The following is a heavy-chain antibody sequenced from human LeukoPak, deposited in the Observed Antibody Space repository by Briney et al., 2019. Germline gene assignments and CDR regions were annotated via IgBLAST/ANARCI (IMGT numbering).Heavy chain of an antibody. CDR3: SRESRVYSYGAFCHY. D-gene: IGHD5-18*01. CDR2: IYYSGCP. CDR1: GRSISSYY. J-gene: IGHJ4*02. Sequence: SETLSLPCTVSGRSISSYYWSWIRQPPGKGLEWLGYIYYSGCPNYNPSLKSRVTISVDTSKNQFSLKLGSVTAAEPACDYRSRESRVYSYGAFCHYWGQGTLVTVSS. V-gene: IGHV4-59*01.